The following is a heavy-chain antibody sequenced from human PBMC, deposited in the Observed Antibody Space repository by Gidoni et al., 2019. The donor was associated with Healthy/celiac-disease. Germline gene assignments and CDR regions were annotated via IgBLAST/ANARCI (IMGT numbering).Heavy chain of an antibody. CDR1: GFTFSSYS. Sequence: EVQLVESGGGLVQPGGSLRLSCAGSGFTFSSYSMNWVRQAPGKGLEWVSYISSSSNTIYYADSVKGRFTISRDNAKNSLYLQMNSLRAEDTAMHYCTKWGWNDAFDIWGQGTMVTVSS. CDR2: ISSSSNTI. V-gene: IGHV3-48*01. J-gene: IGHJ3*02. CDR3: TKWGWNDAFDI. D-gene: IGHD1-1*01.